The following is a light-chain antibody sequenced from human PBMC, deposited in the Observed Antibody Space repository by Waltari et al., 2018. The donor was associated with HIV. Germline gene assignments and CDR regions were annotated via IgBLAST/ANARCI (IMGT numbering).Light chain of an antibody. CDR2: QDN. V-gene: IGLV3-1*01. J-gene: IGLJ2*01. CDR1: TLGDTF. CDR3: QAWVSRTAWVI. Sequence: SYDLAQPPSVSVSPGQTASLPCSGATLGDTFASWYQQRPGQSPLLIIYQDNRRPSGIPDRFSGSHSGNAATLTISETQAMDEADYFCQAWVSRTAWVIFGGGTKLTVV.